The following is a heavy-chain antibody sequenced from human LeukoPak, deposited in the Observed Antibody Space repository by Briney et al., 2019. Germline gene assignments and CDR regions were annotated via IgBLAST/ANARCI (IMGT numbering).Heavy chain of an antibody. CDR2: INHSGST. D-gene: IGHD3-16*01. Sequence: SETLSLICAVSGGSISSGGYSWSWIRQPPGKGLEWIGNINHSGSTYYNPSLKSRVTMSVDRSKNQFSLKLNSVTAADTAVYYCARVGGGTDWYFDLWGRGTLVTVSS. CDR1: GGSISSGGYS. J-gene: IGHJ2*01. CDR3: ARVGGGTDWYFDL. V-gene: IGHV4-30-2*01.